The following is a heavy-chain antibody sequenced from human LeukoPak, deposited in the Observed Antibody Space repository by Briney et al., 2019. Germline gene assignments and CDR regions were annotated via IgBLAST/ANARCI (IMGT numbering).Heavy chain of an antibody. CDR3: AKEAYYYDSSGYYDY. CDR2: ISTDGSKS. D-gene: IGHD3-22*01. CDR1: GFTFSSFW. V-gene: IGHV3-74*01. J-gene: IGHJ4*02. Sequence: PGGSLRLSCAASGFTFSSFWMHWVRQAPGKGLVWVSHISTDGSKSTYADSVKGRFTISRDNSKNTLYLQMNSLRAEDTAVYYCAKEAYYYDSSGYYDYWGQGTLVTVSS.